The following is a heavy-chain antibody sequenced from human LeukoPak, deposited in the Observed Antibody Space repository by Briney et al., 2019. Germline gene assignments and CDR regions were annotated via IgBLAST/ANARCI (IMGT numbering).Heavy chain of an antibody. Sequence: GGSLRLSCAASGFTFNSYWMAWVRQAPGKGLEGVANIKQDGNKKYYVDSVKGRFTISRDNAKNSLYLQMNSLRVEDTAVYFCVKDRRDGDYFDSWGQGTLVTVSS. V-gene: IGHV3-7*01. CDR1: GFTFNSYW. J-gene: IGHJ4*02. CDR3: VKDRRDGDYFDS. D-gene: IGHD3-10*01. CDR2: IKQDGNKK.